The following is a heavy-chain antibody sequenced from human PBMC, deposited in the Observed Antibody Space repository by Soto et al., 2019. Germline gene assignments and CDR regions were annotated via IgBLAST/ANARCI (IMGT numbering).Heavy chain of an antibody. CDR2: ISYVGTKK. D-gene: IGHD6-6*01. CDR1: GFTFSSYG. J-gene: IGHJ6*02. CDR3: AKVGSIAVYHYHYALDV. Sequence: QVQLMESGGGVVQPGKSLRLSCVGSGFTFSSYGMHWVRQAPGKVLEGVAGISYVGTKKYYGDSVKGRFSISRDNSRQTVYLQMDSLRAEDTAVYYCAKVGSIAVYHYHYALDVWGQGTTVTVSS. V-gene: IGHV3-30*18.